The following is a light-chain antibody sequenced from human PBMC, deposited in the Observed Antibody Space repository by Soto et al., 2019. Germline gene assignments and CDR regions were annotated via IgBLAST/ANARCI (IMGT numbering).Light chain of an antibody. CDR3: CSYAGSSTLRV. CDR2: EGS. CDR1: SSDVGSYNL. V-gene: IGLV2-23*01. Sequence: QSALTQPASVSGSPGQSITISCTGTSSDVGSYNLVPWYQQHPGKAPKLMIYEGSKRPSGVSNRFSGSKSGNTASLTISGLQAEDEADYYCCSYAGSSTLRVFGTGTKLTVL. J-gene: IGLJ1*01.